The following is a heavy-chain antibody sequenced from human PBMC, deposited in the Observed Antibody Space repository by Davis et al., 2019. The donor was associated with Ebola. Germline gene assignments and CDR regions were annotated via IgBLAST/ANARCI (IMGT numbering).Heavy chain of an antibody. V-gene: IGHV4-34*01. CDR2: INNSGSP. Sequence: SQTLSLTCAVYGGSFSDYYWSWIRHSPGKGLEWIGEINNSGSPRYSPSLKSRVSISVDTSKNQFSLKLSSVTAADTAVYYCARGPPYSSFLVAVGATNFDYWGQGTLVTVSS. CDR1: GGSFSDYY. CDR3: ARGPPYSSFLVAVGATNFDY. D-gene: IGHD6-19*01. J-gene: IGHJ4*02.